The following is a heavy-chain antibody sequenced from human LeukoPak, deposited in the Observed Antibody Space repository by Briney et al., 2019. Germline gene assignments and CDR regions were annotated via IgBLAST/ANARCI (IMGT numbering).Heavy chain of an antibody. J-gene: IGHJ3*02. Sequence: ASVKVSCKASGSTFTDYYMHWVRQAPGQGLEWMGWVNPNSGGTNFAQKFQGRVTMTRDTSISTDYMELKRLRSDDTAVYYCARAGLWDYSDSSGYHNGAFDIWGQGTMVTVSS. CDR2: VNPNSGGT. V-gene: IGHV1-2*02. CDR3: ARAGLWDYSDSSGYHNGAFDI. D-gene: IGHD3-22*01. CDR1: GSTFTDYY.